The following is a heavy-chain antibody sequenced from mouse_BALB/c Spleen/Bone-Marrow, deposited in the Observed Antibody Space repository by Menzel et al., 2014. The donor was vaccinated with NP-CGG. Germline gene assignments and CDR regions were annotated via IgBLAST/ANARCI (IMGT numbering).Heavy chain of an antibody. CDR1: GVTFTDYY. V-gene: IGHV7-3*02. CDR2: IRNKAYGYTT. Sequence: EVKLGESGGGLVQPGGSLRLSCTTSGVTFTDYYMSWVRPPPGKALEWLAFIRNKAYGYTTEYSASVRGRFTISRDNSQSILYLQMNTLRAEDSATYYCARFPMDYWGQGTSVTVSS. J-gene: IGHJ4*01. CDR3: ARFPMDY.